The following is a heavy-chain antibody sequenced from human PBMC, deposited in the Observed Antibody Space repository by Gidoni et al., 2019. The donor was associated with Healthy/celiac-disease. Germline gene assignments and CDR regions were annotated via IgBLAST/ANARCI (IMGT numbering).Heavy chain of an antibody. J-gene: IGHJ4*02. D-gene: IGHD2-2*02. Sequence: QLQLQESGPGLVKPSETLSLTCTVSGGSISSSSYYWGWIRQPPGKGLEWIGSIYYSGSTYYNPSLKSRVTISVDTSKNQFSLKLSSVTAADTAVYYCARLGYCSSTSCYIFDYWGQGTLVTVSS. CDR3: ARLGYCSSTSCYIFDY. V-gene: IGHV4-39*01. CDR2: IYYSGST. CDR1: GGSISSSSYY.